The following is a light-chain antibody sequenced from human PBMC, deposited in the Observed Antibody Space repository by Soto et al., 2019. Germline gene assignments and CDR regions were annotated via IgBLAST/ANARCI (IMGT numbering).Light chain of an antibody. CDR3: QQSYGTVRT. CDR2: AAS. J-gene: IGKJ1*01. Sequence: DIQMTQSPSSLSASVGDRITITCRAGQSISSYLNWYQQKPGKAPKLLIYAASSLQSGVPSRFSGSGSGTDFTLTIISLQPEDFATYYCQQSYGTVRTFVQGTKVDIK. V-gene: IGKV1-39*01. CDR1: QSISSY.